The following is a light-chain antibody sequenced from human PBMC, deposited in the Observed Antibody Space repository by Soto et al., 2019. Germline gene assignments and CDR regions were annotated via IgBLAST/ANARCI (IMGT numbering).Light chain of an antibody. CDR2: EGH. J-gene: IGLJ2*01. V-gene: IGLV2-14*02. CDR3: SSYAGSNNLV. Sequence: QSALAQPASVSGSPGQSITISCTGASGYVGTYSLVSWYQQHPGKAPKVVIYEGHKRPSGVPDRFSGSKSGNTASLTVSGLQAEDEADYYCSSYAGSNNLVFGGGTKLTVL. CDR1: SGYVGTYSL.